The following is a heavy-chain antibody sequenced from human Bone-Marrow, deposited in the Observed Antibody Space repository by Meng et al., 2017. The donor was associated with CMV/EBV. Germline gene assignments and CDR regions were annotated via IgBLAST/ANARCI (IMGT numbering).Heavy chain of an antibody. J-gene: IGHJ4*02. CDR1: GYTFTSYG. CDR3: AFSNYDFWSGYLPFDY. CDR2: INPNSGGT. D-gene: IGHD3-3*01. V-gene: IGHV1-2*02. Sequence: ASVKVSCKASGYTFTSYGISWVRQAPGQGLEWMGWINPNSGGTNYAQKFQGRVTMTRDTSISTAYMELSRLRSDDTAVYYCAFSNYDFWSGYLPFDYWGQGTLVTVSS.